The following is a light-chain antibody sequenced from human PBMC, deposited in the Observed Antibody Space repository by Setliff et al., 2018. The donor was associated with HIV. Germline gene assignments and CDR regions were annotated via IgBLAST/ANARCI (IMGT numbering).Light chain of an antibody. Sequence: QSVLTQPASVSGSPGQSITISCTGISSDVGGYYSVSWYQQHPGKAPKLMIYDVINRPSWVSNRFSGSRSGNTASLTISGLQVEDEADYYCSSYTTSSTLYVFGPGTKVTVL. V-gene: IGLV2-14*03. CDR2: DVI. J-gene: IGLJ1*01. CDR1: SSDVGGYYS. CDR3: SSYTTSSTLYV.